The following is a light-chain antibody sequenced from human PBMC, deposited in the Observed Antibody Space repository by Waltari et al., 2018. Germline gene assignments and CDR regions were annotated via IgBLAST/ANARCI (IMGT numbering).Light chain of an antibody. Sequence: DIVMTQSPLSLSVTPGAPASVSCRSSQSLLHSNGRSGLDWYLQKPGQSPQLLIYLGSYRASGVPDRFSGSGSGTDFTLKISRVEAEDVGVYYCMQSLQSPWTFGQWTKVEIK. CDR3: MQSLQSPWT. V-gene: IGKV2-28*01. CDR1: QSLLHSNGRSG. CDR2: LGS. J-gene: IGKJ1*01.